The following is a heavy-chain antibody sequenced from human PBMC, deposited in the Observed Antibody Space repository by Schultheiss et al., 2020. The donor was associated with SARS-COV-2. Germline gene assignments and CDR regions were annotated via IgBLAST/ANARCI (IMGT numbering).Heavy chain of an antibody. CDR1: GLTFTNAW. CDR3: TTGLTSGYDAFDI. J-gene: IGHJ3*02. D-gene: IGHD3-22*01. V-gene: IGHV3-15*01. CDR2: ITSKIDGATT. Sequence: GGSLRLSCAASGLTFTNAWMTWVRQAPGKGLEWVGRITSKIDGATTEYAAPVKGRFIISRDDSKNTLYLQMNSLKAEDTAVYYCTTGLTSGYDAFDIWGQGTMVTVSS.